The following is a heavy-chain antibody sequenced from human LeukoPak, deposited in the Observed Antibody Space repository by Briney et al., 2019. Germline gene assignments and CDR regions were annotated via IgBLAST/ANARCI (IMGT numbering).Heavy chain of an antibody. V-gene: IGHV3-30*10. D-gene: IGHD3-10*01. Sequence: GRSLRLSCAASGFTFSNYTMHWVRQAPGKGLEWVAVISYDGSNKYYTDSVKGRFTISRDNSKNTLYLQMNSLRAEDTAVYYCARVVFSGKWSIPFDSWGQGTLVTVSS. J-gene: IGHJ4*02. CDR3: ARVVFSGKWSIPFDS. CDR2: ISYDGSNK. CDR1: GFTFSNYT.